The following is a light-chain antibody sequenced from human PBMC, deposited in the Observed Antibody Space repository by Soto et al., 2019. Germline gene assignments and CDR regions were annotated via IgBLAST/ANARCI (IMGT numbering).Light chain of an antibody. CDR2: DVD. Sequence: QSALTQPASVSGSPGQSITISCTGTSSDVGGYNYVSWYQQHTGKAPKVMIYDVDTRPSGVSNRFSGSKSANMASLTISGLQAEDEADYYCSSYTSSTTYVFGTGTKLTVL. CDR1: SSDVGGYNY. CDR3: SSYTSSTTYV. V-gene: IGLV2-14*03. J-gene: IGLJ1*01.